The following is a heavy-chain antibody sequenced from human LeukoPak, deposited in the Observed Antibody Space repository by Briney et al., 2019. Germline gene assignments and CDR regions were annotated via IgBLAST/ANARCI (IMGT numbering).Heavy chain of an antibody. J-gene: IGHJ4*02. D-gene: IGHD2-2*02. Sequence: SETLSLTCTVSGGSISSYYWSWIRQPPGKGLEWIGYIYYSGSTNYNPSLKSRVTISVDTSKNQFYLKLSSVTAADTAVYYCARNSLYCSSSSCNTSDHWGQGTMVTVSS. V-gene: IGHV4-59*01. CDR1: GGSISSYY. CDR3: ARNSLYCSSSSCNTSDH. CDR2: IYYSGST.